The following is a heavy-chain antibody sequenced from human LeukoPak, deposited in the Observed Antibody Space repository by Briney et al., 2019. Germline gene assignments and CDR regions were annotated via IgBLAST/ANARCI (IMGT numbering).Heavy chain of an antibody. J-gene: IGHJ3*02. CDR2: IYTSGST. Sequence: SQTLSLTCTVSGGSISSGSYYWRWIRQPAGKGLEWIGRIYTSGSTNYNPSLKSRLTISVDTSKNQFSLKLSSVTAADTAVYYCARASPPRYCSSTSCYHLVRHAFDIWGQGTMVTVSS. CDR3: ARASPPRYCSSTSCYHLVRHAFDI. V-gene: IGHV4-61*02. D-gene: IGHD2-2*01. CDR1: GGSISSGSYY.